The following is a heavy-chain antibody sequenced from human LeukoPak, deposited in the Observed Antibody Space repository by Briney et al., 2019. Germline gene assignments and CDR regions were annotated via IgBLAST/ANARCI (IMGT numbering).Heavy chain of an antibody. CDR2: ISGSGGST. CDR1: GFTFSSYG. CDR3: EGSGSYYYFDY. J-gene: IGHJ4*02. D-gene: IGHD3-10*01. V-gene: IGHV3-23*01. Sequence: GGSLRLSCAASGFTFSSYGMSWVRQAPGKGLEWVSAISGSGGSTYYADSVKGRFTISRDNSKNTLYLQMNSLRAEDTAVYYCEGSGSYYYFDYWGQGTLVTVSS.